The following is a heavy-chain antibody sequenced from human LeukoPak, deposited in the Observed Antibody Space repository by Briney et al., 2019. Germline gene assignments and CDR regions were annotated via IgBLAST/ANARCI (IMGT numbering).Heavy chain of an antibody. CDR2: ARNRANGYTT. V-gene: IGHV3-72*01. Sequence: GGSLRLSCAASGFTFSDHYIDWVRQAPGKGLEWVGRARNRANGYTTQYAASVKGRFTMSRDDSENTVYLQMNSLKTEDTAVYFCARIMRVYYDYWGQGTLVTVSS. CDR1: GFTFSDHY. CDR3: ARIMRVYYDY. J-gene: IGHJ4*02. D-gene: IGHD2-8*01.